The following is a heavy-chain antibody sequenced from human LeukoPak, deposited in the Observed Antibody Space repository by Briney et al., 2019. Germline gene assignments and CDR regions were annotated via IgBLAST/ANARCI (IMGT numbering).Heavy chain of an antibody. CDR2: INPNSGGT. J-gene: IGHJ3*02. D-gene: IGHD3-22*01. Sequence: ASVKVSCKASGYTFTGYYMHWVRQAPGQGLEWMGRINPNSGGTNYAQKFQGRVTMTRDMSINTANIELSRLRSDDTAVYYCARDPVYYDSSGYNDAFDIWGQGTMVTVSS. CDR3: ARDPVYYDSSGYNDAFDI. CDR1: GYTFTGYY. V-gene: IGHV1-2*06.